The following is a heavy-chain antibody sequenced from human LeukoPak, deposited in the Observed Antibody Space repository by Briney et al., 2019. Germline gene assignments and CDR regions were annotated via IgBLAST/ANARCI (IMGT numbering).Heavy chain of an antibody. CDR1: GGTFSSYA. D-gene: IGHD6-6*01. CDR2: IIPIFGTA. CDR3: ARASGPVSSSSNAFDI. V-gene: IGHV1-69*05. J-gene: IGHJ3*02. Sequence: GASVKVSCKASGGTFSSYAISWVRQAPGQGLEWMGGIIPIFGTANYAQKFQGRVTITTDESTSTAYTELSSLRSEDTAVYYCARASGPVSSSSNAFDIWGQGTMVTVSS.